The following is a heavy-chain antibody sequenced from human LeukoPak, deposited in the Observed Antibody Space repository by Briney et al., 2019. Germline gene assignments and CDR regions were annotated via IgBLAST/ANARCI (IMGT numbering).Heavy chain of an antibody. Sequence: PSETLSLTCAVYGGSFSGYYWSWIRQPPGKGLEWIGEINHSGSTNYNPSLKSRATISVDTSKNQFSLKLSSVTAADTAVYYCARLGPGEWGQGTLVTVSS. CDR1: GGSFSGYY. CDR3: ARLGPGE. J-gene: IGHJ4*02. V-gene: IGHV4-34*01. CDR2: INHSGST. D-gene: IGHD3/OR15-3a*01.